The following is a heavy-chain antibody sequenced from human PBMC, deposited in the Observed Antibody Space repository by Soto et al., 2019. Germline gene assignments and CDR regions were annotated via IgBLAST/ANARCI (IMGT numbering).Heavy chain of an antibody. V-gene: IGHV1-69*01. D-gene: IGHD6-19*01. J-gene: IGHJ4*02. CDR1: GGSFRSFT. Sequence: VQLVQSGAEVKRPGSSVKVSCKASGGSFRSFTVSWLRQVPGQGLEWMGGIIPDVGTTNYALRFKDRVSITAEDTTSKVFMELTNLTSEDTAVYFCARSHTTTPVAVAGPDFYFGLWGRGPLVTV. CDR3: ARSHTTTPVAVAGPDFYFGL. CDR2: IIPDVGTT.